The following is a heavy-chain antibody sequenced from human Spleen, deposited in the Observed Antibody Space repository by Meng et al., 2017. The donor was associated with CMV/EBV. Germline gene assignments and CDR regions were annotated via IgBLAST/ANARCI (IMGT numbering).Heavy chain of an antibody. D-gene: IGHD2-2*01. CDR2: ISPYNGDT. CDR1: FTNYG. Sequence: FTNYGISWVRQAPRQGLEWMGWISPYNGDTNYARNLRGRVTMTTDTPTSTAYMELRSLRSDDTAVYYCARDIEYCSGTGCYEDCFDPWGQGTLVTVSS. J-gene: IGHJ5*02. CDR3: ARDIEYCSGTGCYEDCFDP. V-gene: IGHV1-18*04.